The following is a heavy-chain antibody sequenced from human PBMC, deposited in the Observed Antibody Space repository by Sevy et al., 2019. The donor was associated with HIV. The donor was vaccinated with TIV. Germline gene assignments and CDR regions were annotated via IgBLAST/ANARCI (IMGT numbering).Heavy chain of an antibody. D-gene: IGHD1-26*01. Sequence: SETLSLTCTVSGGSISSSSIYWGWFRQSPGKGLDYIGSIFHSGDTYYNPSLKSRVTISVDTSKNQFSLKMTSVTAADTAVYYCARHFYSNGMDVWGQGTTATVSS. CDR2: IFHSGDT. CDR3: ARHFYSNGMDV. V-gene: IGHV4-39*01. J-gene: IGHJ6*02. CDR1: GGSISSSSIY.